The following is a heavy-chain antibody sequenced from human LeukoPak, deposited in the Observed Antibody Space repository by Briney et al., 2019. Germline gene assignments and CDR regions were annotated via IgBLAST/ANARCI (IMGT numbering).Heavy chain of an antibody. V-gene: IGHV3-48*01. D-gene: IGHD6-6*01. CDR3: AREKHSSSSVDY. J-gene: IGHJ4*02. CDR2: ISSSSSTI. Sequence: GGSLRLSCAASGFTFSSYSMNWVRQAPGKGLEWVSYISSSSSTIHYADSVKGRFTISRDNAKNSLYLQMNSLRAEDTAVYYCAREKHSSSSVDYWGQGTLVTVSS. CDR1: GFTFSSYS.